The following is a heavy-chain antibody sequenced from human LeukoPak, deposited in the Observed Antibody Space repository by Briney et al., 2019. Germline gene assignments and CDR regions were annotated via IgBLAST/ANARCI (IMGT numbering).Heavy chain of an antibody. CDR2: IYPGDSDT. CDR3: ARLVDYYDRSGPFDY. J-gene: IGHJ4*02. V-gene: IGHV5-51*01. D-gene: IGHD3-22*01. Sequence: GESLKISCEGSGYSFTSYWIGWVRQMPGKGLEWMGIIYPGDSDTRYSPSFQGQVTISADKSISTAYLQWSSLKASDTAMYYCARLVDYYDRSGPFDYWGQGTLVTVSS. CDR1: GYSFTSYW.